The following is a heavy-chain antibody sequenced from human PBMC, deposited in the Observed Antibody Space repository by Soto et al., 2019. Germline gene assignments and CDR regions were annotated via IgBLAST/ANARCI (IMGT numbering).Heavy chain of an antibody. D-gene: IGHD3-10*01. CDR2: IYSSWST. Sequence: QVQLQESGPGLVKPSQTMSLTCTVSGGSISSGGYYWSSISQQPGKGMEWIGYIYSSWSTSYNPSLKRRLTISVYTSKNQFSLKLSSVTAADTAVYYGARGVSHWGQGTLVTVSS. V-gene: IGHV4-31*03. CDR1: GGSISSGGYY. CDR3: ARGVSH. J-gene: IGHJ4*02.